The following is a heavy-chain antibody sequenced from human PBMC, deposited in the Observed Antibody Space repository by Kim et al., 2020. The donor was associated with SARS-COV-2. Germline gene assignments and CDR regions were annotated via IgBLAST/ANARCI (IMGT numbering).Heavy chain of an antibody. Sequence: GGSLRLSCAASGFTFSSYEMNWVRQAPGKGLEWVSYISSSGSTIYYADSVKGRFTISRDNAKNSLYLQMNSLRAEDTAVYYCARDAPFGLAPDYYYYYMDVWGKGTTVTVSS. CDR3: ARDAPFGLAPDYYYYYMDV. V-gene: IGHV3-48*03. J-gene: IGHJ6*03. CDR1: GFTFSSYE. CDR2: ISSSGSTI. D-gene: IGHD3-16*01.